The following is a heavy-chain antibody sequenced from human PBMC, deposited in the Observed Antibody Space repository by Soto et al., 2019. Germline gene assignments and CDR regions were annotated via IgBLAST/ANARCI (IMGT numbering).Heavy chain of an antibody. CDR2: INPKGGGT. CDR1: GYTFTAYC. J-gene: IGHJ6*02. CDR3: ARVWVGASIDGLDV. Sequence: GASVKVSCKASGYTFTAYCIYWVRQAPGQGLEWMGRINPKGGGTNYPQKFQGRVTLTRDTSISTAYMELSSLKSDDTAVYYCARVWVGASIDGLDVWGLGTTVTVSS. D-gene: IGHD1-26*01. V-gene: IGHV1-2*06.